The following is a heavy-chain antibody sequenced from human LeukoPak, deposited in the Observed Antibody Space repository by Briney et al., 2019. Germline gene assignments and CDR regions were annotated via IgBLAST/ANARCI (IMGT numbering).Heavy chain of an antibody. J-gene: IGHJ4*02. CDR3: ARRYCSGGSCYFDY. V-gene: IGHV4-39*01. Sequence: SETLSLTCTVSGGSISSSRDYWAWLRQPPGKELEWIANIYYSGSTYYNPSLKSRVTISVDTSKNQFSLKLSSVTAADTAVYYCARRYCSGGSCYFDYWGQGTLVTVSS. CDR2: IYYSGST. D-gene: IGHD2-15*01. CDR1: GGSISSSRDY.